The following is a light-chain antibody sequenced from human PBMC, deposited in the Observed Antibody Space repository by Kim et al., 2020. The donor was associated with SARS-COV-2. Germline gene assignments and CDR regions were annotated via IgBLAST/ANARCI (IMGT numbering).Light chain of an antibody. V-gene: IGKV4-1*01. CDR3: QQYYSTPPS. J-gene: IGKJ2*03. Sequence: ATLKCKSTHTVLYNSNHKNYLAWYQQKPGKAPKLLIYLASIRESGVSDRFSGSGSETDFTLTISSLQAEDVAVYYCQQYYSTPPSFGQGTKLEI. CDR1: HTVLYNSNHKNY. CDR2: LAS.